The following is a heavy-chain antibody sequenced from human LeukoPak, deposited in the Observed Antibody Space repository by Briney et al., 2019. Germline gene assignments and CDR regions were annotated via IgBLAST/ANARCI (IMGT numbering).Heavy chain of an antibody. Sequence: GGSLRLSCAASGFTFSSYEMNWVRQAPGKGLEWISYISGSGTTIYYADSVKGRFTISRDNAKNSLYLQMNSLRAEDTAAYYCARRGYNYGYGDYWGQGTLVTVSS. D-gene: IGHD5-18*01. CDR3: ARRGYNYGYGDY. V-gene: IGHV3-48*03. CDR1: GFTFSSYE. CDR2: ISGSGTTI. J-gene: IGHJ4*02.